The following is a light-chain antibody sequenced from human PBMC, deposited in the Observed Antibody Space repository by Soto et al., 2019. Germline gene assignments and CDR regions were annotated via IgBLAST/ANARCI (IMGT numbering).Light chain of an antibody. CDR2: NAP. CDR3: QHYNSYSPWT. V-gene: IGKV1-5*01. J-gene: IGKJ1*01. CDR1: QSISRY. Sequence: DSQRTQSPASRSASVGKIVTLPPPPSQSISRYLHWYPQKQGKAPKLLIENAPSLESEVPSRFNSSGSGTEFTLTTGTLQPDDFATYYSQHYNSYSPWTVAQLTKVDIK.